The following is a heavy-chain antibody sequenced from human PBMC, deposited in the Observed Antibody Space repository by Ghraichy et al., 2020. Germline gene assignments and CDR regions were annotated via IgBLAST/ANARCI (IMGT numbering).Heavy chain of an antibody. V-gene: IGHV3-7*03. CDR2: IKQDGTEK. J-gene: IGHJ4*02. Sequence: GGSLRLSCSASGFMFDTYCMSWVRKAPGKGLEWVANIKQDGTEKYYVDSVKGRFTISRDDAKNSLYLQMNSLRAEDTAVYYCARQYFRSGSCYNPFDSWGQGSLVIVSS. D-gene: IGHD3-10*01. CDR1: GFMFDTYC. CDR3: ARQYFRSGSCYNPFDS.